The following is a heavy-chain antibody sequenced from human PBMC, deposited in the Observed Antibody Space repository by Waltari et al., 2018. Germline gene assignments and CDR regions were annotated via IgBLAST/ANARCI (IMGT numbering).Heavy chain of an antibody. CDR3: ARAGYSGYDGFDY. CDR1: GGTFIRYT. V-gene: IGHV1-69*02. J-gene: IGHJ4*02. CDR2: IIPILGIT. Sequence: QVQLVQSGAEVKKPGSSVTVSCRASGGTFIRYTISWVRQAPGQGLEWMGRIIPILGITNSAQKFQGRVTITADKSTSTAYMELSSLRSEDTAVYYCARAGYSGYDGFDYWGQGTLVTVSS. D-gene: IGHD5-12*01.